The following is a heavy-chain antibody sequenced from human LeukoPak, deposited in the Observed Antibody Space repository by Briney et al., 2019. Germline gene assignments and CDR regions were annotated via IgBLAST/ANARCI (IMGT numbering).Heavy chain of an antibody. CDR2: ISGSGGST. Sequence: NPGGSLRLSCAASGFTFSSYAMSWVRQAPGKGLEWVSSISGSGGSTYYADSVKGRFTISRDNSKNTVHLQINSLRADDTAVYYCAKVAKLGSIFTFDYWAQGTLVTVSS. D-gene: IGHD7-27*01. CDR1: GFTFSSYA. V-gene: IGHV3-23*01. J-gene: IGHJ4*02. CDR3: AKVAKLGSIFTFDY.